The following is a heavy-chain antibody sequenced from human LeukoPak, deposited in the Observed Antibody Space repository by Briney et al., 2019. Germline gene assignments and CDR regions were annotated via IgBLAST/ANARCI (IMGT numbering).Heavy chain of an antibody. J-gene: IGHJ5*02. CDR2: IYYSGST. V-gene: IGHV4-59*01. D-gene: IGHD1-14*01. CDR3: ARAGRPPRWFDP. CDR1: GGSISSYY. Sequence: SETLSLTCTVSGGSISSYYWSWIRQPPGKGLEWIGYIYYSGSTNCNPSLKSRVTISVDTSKNQFSLKLSSVTAADTAVYYCARAGRPPRWFDPWGQGTLSPSPQ.